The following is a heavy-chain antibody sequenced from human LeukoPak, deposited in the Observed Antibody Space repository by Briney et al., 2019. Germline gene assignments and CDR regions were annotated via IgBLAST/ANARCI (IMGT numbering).Heavy chain of an antibody. J-gene: IGHJ4*02. V-gene: IGHV4-59*01. Sequence: SSETLSLTCTVSGGSISSYYWSWIRQPPGKGLEWIGYIYYSGSTNYNPSLKSRVTISVDTSKNQFSLKLSSVTAADTAVYYCASLAMIVVGTAPGYWGQGTLVTVSS. CDR1: GGSISSYY. CDR3: ASLAMIVVGTAPGY. CDR2: IYYSGST. D-gene: IGHD3-22*01.